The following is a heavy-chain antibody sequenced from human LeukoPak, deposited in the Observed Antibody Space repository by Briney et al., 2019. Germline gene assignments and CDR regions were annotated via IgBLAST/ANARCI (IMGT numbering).Heavy chain of an antibody. CDR1: GGSFSGYY. CDR3: GRTSYGDYKKFDY. CDR2: INHSGST. V-gene: IGHV4-34*01. Sequence: SETLSLTCAVYGGSFSGYYWSWIRQPPGKGLEWIGEINHSGSTNYNPSLKSRVTISVDTSKNQFSLKLSSVTAADTAVYYCGRTSYGDYKKFDYWGQGTLVTVSS. D-gene: IGHD4-17*01. J-gene: IGHJ4*02.